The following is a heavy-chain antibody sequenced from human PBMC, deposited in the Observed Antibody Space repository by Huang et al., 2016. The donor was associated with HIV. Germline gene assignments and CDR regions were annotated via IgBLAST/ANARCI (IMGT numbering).Heavy chain of an antibody. CDR1: GYIFTKYD. J-gene: IGHJ3*02. CDR3: ARDPAGGDSYEGAFDI. V-gene: IGHV7-4-1*02. Sequence: QVQLVQSGSELKKPGASVKVSCKASGYIFTKYDMNWVRQAPGQGLEWMGWINTNTGNSTYAQCFTGRFVFSLDTSVSTAYLQISRLRAEDTAVYYCARDPAGGDSYEGAFDIWGQGTMVTVSS. D-gene: IGHD5-18*01. CDR2: INTNTGNS.